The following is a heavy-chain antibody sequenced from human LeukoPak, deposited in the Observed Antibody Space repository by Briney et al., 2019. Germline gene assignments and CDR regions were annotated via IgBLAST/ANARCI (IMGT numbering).Heavy chain of an antibody. V-gene: IGHV1-46*01. Sequence: ASVKVSCKASGYTFTSYYMHWVRQAPGQGLEWMGIINPSGGSTSYAQKFQGRVTMTRDTSTSTVYMELSSLRSEDTAVYCATGPRIRTSDYWGQGTLVTVSS. CDR1: GYTFTSYY. J-gene: IGHJ4*02. D-gene: IGHD3-3*02. CDR3: ATGPRIRTSDY. CDR2: INPSGGST.